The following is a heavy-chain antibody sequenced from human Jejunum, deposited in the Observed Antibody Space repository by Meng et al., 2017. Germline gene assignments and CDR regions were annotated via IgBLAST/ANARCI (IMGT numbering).Heavy chain of an antibody. J-gene: IGHJ4*02. CDR3: AKDEGTTTAFDH. V-gene: IGHV1-2*06. CDR2: MNPKHGDT. CDR1: GYTFTAYY. Sequence: QVHLVQSAAELKTPRASVWVSCQASGYTFTAYYVHWLRQAPGQGLEWRGRMNPKHGDTNDAQKFQGRVTMTSATSTAYMDLSSLTSDDTAVYYCAKDEGTTTAFDHWGQGTLVTVSS. D-gene: IGHD1-26*01.